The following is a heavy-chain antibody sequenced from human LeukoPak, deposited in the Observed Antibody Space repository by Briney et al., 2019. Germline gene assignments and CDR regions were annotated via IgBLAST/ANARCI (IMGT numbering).Heavy chain of an antibody. D-gene: IGHD2-21*01. J-gene: IGHJ5*02. CDR3: ARDHLASIPSNWFDP. CDR1: GFTFSSYG. CDR2: IWYDGSDK. Sequence: PGGSLRLSCAASGFTFSSYGMHWVRQAPGKGLEWVAVIWYDGSDKYYADSVKGRFTISRDNSKNTLYLQMNSLRAEDTAVYYCARDHLASIPSNWFDPWGQGTLVTVSS. V-gene: IGHV3-33*01.